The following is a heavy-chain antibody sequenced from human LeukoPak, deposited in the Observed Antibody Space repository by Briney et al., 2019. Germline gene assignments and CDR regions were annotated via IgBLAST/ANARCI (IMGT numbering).Heavy chain of an antibody. D-gene: IGHD6-13*01. V-gene: IGHV3-30-3*01. CDR3: ARGERYSTSQEWFDP. J-gene: IGHJ5*02. Sequence: GGSLRLSCAASGFTFSSYAMHWVRQAPGKGLEWVAVISSDGSNKYYADSVKGRFTISRDNSKNTLYLQMNSLRAEDTAVYYCARGERYSTSQEWFDPWGQGTLVTVSS. CDR2: ISSDGSNK. CDR1: GFTFSSYA.